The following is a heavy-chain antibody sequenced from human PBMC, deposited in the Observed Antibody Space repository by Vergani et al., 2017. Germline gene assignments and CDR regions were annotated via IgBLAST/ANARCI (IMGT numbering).Heavy chain of an antibody. CDR3: ARDQYGDYSFAG. D-gene: IGHD4-17*01. V-gene: IGHV3-30-3*01. CDR2: ISYDGSNK. Sequence: VQLVESGGGLVQPGGSLRLSCAASGFTFSRYAMHWVRQAPGKGLEWVAVISYDGSNKYYADSVKGRFTISRDNSKNTLYLQMNSLRAEDTSMYYCARDQYGDYSFAGWGQGTLVTVSS. CDR1: GFTFSRYA. J-gene: IGHJ4*02.